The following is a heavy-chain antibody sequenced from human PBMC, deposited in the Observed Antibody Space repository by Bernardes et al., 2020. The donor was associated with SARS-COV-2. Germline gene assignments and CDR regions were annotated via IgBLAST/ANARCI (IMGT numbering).Heavy chain of an antibody. D-gene: IGHD3-16*01. CDR2: IYYSGST. V-gene: IGHV4-59*01. J-gene: IGHJ6*02. CDR3: ARGDYGRGYYYYGMDV. Sequence: SEPLSLTCTVSGGSISSYYWSWSRQPPGKGLEWIGYIYYSGSTNYNPSLKSRVTISVDTSKNQFSLKLSSVTAADTAVYYCARGDYGRGYYYYGMDVWGQGTTVTVSS. CDR1: GGSISSYY.